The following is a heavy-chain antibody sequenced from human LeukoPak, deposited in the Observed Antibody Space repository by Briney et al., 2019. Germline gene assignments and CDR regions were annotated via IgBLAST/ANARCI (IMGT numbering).Heavy chain of an antibody. Sequence: GASVKVSCKTSGGTFNNYAISWVRQAPGQGLEWMGGIIPIFGTANYAQKFQGRVTITADESTSTAYMELSSLRSEDTAVYYCARETVTTSIDPWGQGTLVTVSS. CDR3: ARETVTTSIDP. CDR2: IIPIFGTA. V-gene: IGHV1-69*13. CDR1: GGTFNNYA. D-gene: IGHD4-17*01. J-gene: IGHJ5*02.